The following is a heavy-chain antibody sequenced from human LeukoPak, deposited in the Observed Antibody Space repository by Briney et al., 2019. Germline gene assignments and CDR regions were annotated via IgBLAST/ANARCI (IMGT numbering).Heavy chain of an antibody. D-gene: IGHD2-2*01. CDR2: ISDSAGST. Sequence: GGSLRLSCAASGFTFSSYAINWVRQAPGKGLEWASGISDSAGSTYYADSVKGRFSISRDNSKNTLYLQLNSLRPEDTALYYCAKDLAHVPAAPWAYGMDVWGQGTTVTVSS. V-gene: IGHV3-23*01. CDR1: GFTFSSYA. CDR3: AKDLAHVPAAPWAYGMDV. J-gene: IGHJ6*02.